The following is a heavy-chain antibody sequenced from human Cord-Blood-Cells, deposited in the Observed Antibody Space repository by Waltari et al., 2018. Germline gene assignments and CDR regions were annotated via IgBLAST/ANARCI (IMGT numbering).Heavy chain of an antibody. D-gene: IGHD2-2*02. CDR1: GGSFSGYY. J-gene: IGHJ5*02. CDR3: ARVDCSCTSCYKNWFDP. CDR2: INHSGST. V-gene: IGHV4-34*01. Sequence: QVQLQQWGAGLLKPSETLSLTCAVYGGSFSGYYWSWIRQPPGKGLEWIGEINHSGSTNYNPSLKSRVTISVDTSKNQFSLKLSSVTAADTAVYYCARVDCSCTSCYKNWFDPWGQGTLVTVSS.